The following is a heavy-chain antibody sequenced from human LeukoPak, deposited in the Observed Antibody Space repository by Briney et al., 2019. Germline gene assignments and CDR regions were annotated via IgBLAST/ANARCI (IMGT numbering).Heavy chain of an antibody. J-gene: IGHJ4*02. V-gene: IGHV3-23*01. Sequence: GSLRLSCAASGFTFSSYGMSWVRQAPGKGLEWVSAISGSGGSTYYADSVKGRLTISRDNSKNTLYLQMNSLRAEDTAVYYCARGLRGQAISYYYDSSGYPGDWGQGTLVTVSS. CDR2: ISGSGGST. CDR1: GFTFSSYG. CDR3: ARGLRGQAISYYYDSSGYPGD. D-gene: IGHD3-22*01.